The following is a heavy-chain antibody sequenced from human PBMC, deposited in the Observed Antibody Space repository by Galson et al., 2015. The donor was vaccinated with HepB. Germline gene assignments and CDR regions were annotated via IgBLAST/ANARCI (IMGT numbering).Heavy chain of an antibody. CDR1: GGTFSSYA. D-gene: IGHD2-15*01. CDR3: AREALLSSVVVAATGWFDP. V-gene: IGHV1-69*04. Sequence: SVKVSCKASGGTFSSYAISWVRQAPGQGLEWMGRIIPILGIANYAQKFQGRVTITADKSTSTVYMELSSLRSEDTAVYYCAREALLSSVVVAATGWFDPWGQGTLVTVSS. J-gene: IGHJ5*02. CDR2: IIPILGIA.